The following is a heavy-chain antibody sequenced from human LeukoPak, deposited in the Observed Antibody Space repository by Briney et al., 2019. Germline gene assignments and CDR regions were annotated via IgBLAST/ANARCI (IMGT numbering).Heavy chain of an antibody. CDR2: ISSSSNYI. Sequence: SCKPSGYIFIGYYMHWVRQAPGKGLEWVSSISSSSNYIFYADSLKGRFTISRDNAKNSLYLQMNSLRAEDTAVYYCARDLSYSSGWYHYWGQGTLVTVSS. V-gene: IGHV3-21*01. J-gene: IGHJ4*02. D-gene: IGHD6-19*01. CDR3: ARDLSYSSGWYHY. CDR1: GYIFIGYY.